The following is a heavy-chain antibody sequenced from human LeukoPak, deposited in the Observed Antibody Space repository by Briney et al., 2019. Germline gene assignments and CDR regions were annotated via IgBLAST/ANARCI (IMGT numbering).Heavy chain of an antibody. J-gene: IGHJ6*03. D-gene: IGHD6-25*01. CDR2: IGTSSTTI. V-gene: IGHV3-48*01. CDR3: ARSAAGGSYYYYMDV. CDR1: GFTFSSYT. Sequence: GGSLRLSCAASGFTFSSYTMNWVRQPPGKGLEWVSNIGTSSTTIYYADSVKGRLTMSRDNAKNSLYLQMNSLRADDTAVYYCARSAAGGSYYYYMDVWGKGTTVTVSS.